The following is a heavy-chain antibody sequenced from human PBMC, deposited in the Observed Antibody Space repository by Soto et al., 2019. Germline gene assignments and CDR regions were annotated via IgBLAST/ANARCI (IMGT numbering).Heavy chain of an antibody. CDR3: ARPHYDSNTFYSFFDY. CDR1: GGSFSGYY. J-gene: IGHJ4*02. V-gene: IGHV4-34*12. Sequence: SETLSLTCAVYGGSFSGYYWSWIRQPPGKGLEWIREIFHGGHTNYSPSLKSRVTISVDTSKNHFSLELTSVTAADTAVYYCARPHYDSNTFYSFFDYWDQGTLVTVSS. CDR2: IFHGGHT. D-gene: IGHD3-22*01.